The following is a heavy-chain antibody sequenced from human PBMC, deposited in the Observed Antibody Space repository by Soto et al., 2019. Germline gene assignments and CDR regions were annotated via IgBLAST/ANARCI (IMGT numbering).Heavy chain of an antibody. J-gene: IGHJ6*02. CDR2: IMPVFGTI. CDR1: RGTFGNYA. V-gene: IGHV1-69*06. D-gene: IGHD2-2*01. CDR3: ARVSVPGIYREDV. Sequence: QVQLVQSGAEVKKPGSSVKVSCKASRGTFGNYAVSWVRQAPGQGLEWMGGIMPVFGTINYAQKFQGRVTIAADKFTNTAYMELSSLRSEDTGVYYCARVSVPGIYREDVWGQVTTVTVSS.